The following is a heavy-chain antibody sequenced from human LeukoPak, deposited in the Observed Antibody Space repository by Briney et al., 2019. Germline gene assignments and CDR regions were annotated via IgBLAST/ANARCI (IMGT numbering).Heavy chain of an antibody. J-gene: IGHJ6*03. CDR2: ISGSGNSL. V-gene: IGHV3-23*01. Sequence: GGSLRLSCAASGFTFSSYWMSWVRQPPGKGLEWVSGISGSGNSLYFGDSVKGRFTVSRDNFKNTLYLQMNSLRVEDTAVYYCAKDSREGHYYYLDVWGKGTTVTVSS. CDR3: AKDSREGHYYYLDV. CDR1: GFTFSSYW.